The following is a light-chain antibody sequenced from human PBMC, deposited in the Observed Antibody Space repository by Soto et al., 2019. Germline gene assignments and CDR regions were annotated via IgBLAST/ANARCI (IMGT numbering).Light chain of an antibody. CDR1: NSDIGSYSH. V-gene: IGLV2-14*01. CDR2: EVS. Sequence: QSALTQPASVSGSPGQSITISCTGTNSDIGSYSHVAWYQQYPGKTPKLIIYEVSYRPSGVSHRFSGSKSGITASLTISGLQAEDEADYYCISYTGSDTSYVVGTATKVTVL. CDR3: ISYTGSDTSYV. J-gene: IGLJ1*01.